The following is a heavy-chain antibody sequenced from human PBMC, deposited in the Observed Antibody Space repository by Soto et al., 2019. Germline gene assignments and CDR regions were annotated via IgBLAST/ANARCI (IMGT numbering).Heavy chain of an antibody. CDR1: GSTFSSYW. CDR3: ARGRWNHYYGMDV. CDR2: IKQDGSEK. Sequence: GGSLRLSCAASGSTFSSYWMSWVRQAPGKGLEWVANIKQDGSEKYYVDSVKGRFTISRDNAKNSLYLQMNSLRAEDTAVYYCARGRWNHYYGMDVWGQGTTVTVSS. D-gene: IGHD1-1*01. V-gene: IGHV3-7*01. J-gene: IGHJ6*02.